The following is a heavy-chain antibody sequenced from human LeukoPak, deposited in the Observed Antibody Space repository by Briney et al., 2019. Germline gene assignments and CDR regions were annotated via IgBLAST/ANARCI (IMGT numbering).Heavy chain of an antibody. Sequence: GGSLRLSCAASGFTFKNSWMSWVRQAPEKGLEWVANINQDGDEKYYVDSVKGRFTISRDDAQTSVYLQLSSLRPEDTAVYYCAKNKGWELPAELDSWGQGALVIVSS. CDR3: AKNKGWELPAELDS. CDR2: INQDGDEK. D-gene: IGHD2-15*01. J-gene: IGHJ4*02. CDR1: GFTFKNSW. V-gene: IGHV3-7*01.